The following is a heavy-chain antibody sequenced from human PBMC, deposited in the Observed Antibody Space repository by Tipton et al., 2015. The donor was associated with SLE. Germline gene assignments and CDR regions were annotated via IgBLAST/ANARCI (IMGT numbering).Heavy chain of an antibody. CDR2: IYTSGST. J-gene: IGHJ3*02. CDR1: GGSISSGSYY. V-gene: IGHV4-61*02. D-gene: IGHD2-8*01. Sequence: TLSLTCTVSGGSISSGSYYWSWIRQPAGKGLEWIGRIYTSGSTNYNPSLKSRVTISVDTSKNQFSLKLSSVTAADTAVYYCARGQGYASIWGQGTMVTVSS. CDR3: ARGQGYASI.